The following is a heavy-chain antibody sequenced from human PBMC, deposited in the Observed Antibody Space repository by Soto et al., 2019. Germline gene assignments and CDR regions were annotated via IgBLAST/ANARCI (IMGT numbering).Heavy chain of an antibody. CDR3: ARGYYYYYMDV. J-gene: IGHJ6*03. Sequence: SETLSLTCAVSSGSIRSSNLWSWVRQPPGKGLEWIGEIYHSGSTNYNPSLKSRVTISVDKSKNQFSLKLSSVTAADTAVYYCARGYYYYYMDVWGKGTTVTVSS. CDR1: SGSIRSSNL. CDR2: IYHSGST. V-gene: IGHV4-4*02.